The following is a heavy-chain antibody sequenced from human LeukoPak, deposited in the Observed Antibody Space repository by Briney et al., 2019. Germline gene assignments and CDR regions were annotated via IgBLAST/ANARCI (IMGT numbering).Heavy chain of an antibody. CDR1: DDSFSSHY. CDR2: ISYIGST. Sequence: SETLSLTCAVSDDSFSSHYWTWIRQPPGKGLEWIGYISYIGSTNYNPSLKSRVTISIDTSKNQFSLKLSSVTAADTAVYYCARDLVTVTKGFDIWGQRTMVSLS. J-gene: IGHJ3*02. CDR3: ARDLVTVTKGFDI. V-gene: IGHV4-59*11. D-gene: IGHD4-17*01.